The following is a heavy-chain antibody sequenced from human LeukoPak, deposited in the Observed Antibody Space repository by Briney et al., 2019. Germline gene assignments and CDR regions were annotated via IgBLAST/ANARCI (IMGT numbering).Heavy chain of an antibody. Sequence: GGSLRLSCAASGFTFTNYWMSWVRQAPGKGLEVVANIKQDRSEKYYVDSVKGRFTISRDNAKNSLYLQMNSLRAEDTAVYYCARLREIPVFGVVTKSTSYFDYWGQGTLVTVSS. V-gene: IGHV3-7*01. J-gene: IGHJ4*02. D-gene: IGHD3-3*01. CDR2: IKQDRSEK. CDR3: ARLREIPVFGVVTKSTSYFDY. CDR1: GFTFTNYW.